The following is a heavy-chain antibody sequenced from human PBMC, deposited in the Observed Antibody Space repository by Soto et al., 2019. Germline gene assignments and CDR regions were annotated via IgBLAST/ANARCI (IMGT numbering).Heavy chain of an antibody. CDR2: INHSGIT. V-gene: IGHV4-34*01. D-gene: IGHD1-1*01. Sequence: PSETLSLTCAVYGGSFSGNYCSWIRQPPWKGLEWIGEINHSGITDYNPSLKSRVIISVDTSKDHFSLKLSSVTAADMAVYYCARGGKRGQDGTVDGLGQGTTVTVCS. CDR3: ARGGKRGQDGTVDG. CDR1: GGSFSGNY. J-gene: IGHJ6*02.